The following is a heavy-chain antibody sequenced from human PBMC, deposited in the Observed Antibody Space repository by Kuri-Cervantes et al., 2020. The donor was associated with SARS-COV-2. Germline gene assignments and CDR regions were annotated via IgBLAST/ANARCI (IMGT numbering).Heavy chain of an antibody. D-gene: IGHD3-22*01. CDR3: ARGLYYYDSSGYYFFWYFDL. Sequence: LRLSCAVSGGSISSGGYSWSWIRQPPGKGLEWIGYIYHSGSTYYNPSLKSRVTISVDKSKNQFSLKLSSVTAADTAVYYCARGLYYYDSSGYYFFWYFDLWGRGTLVTVSS. CDR1: GGSISSGGYS. V-gene: IGHV4-30-2*01. CDR2: IYHSGST. J-gene: IGHJ2*01.